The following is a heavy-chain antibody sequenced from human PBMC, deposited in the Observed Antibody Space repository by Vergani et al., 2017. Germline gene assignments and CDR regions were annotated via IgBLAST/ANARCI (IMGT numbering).Heavy chain of an antibody. CDR1: GYTFSNYY. CDR2: INPSGGHT. V-gene: IGHV1-46*03. Sequence: QVQVVQSGAEVKKPGASVKVSCKTSGYTFSNYYMHWVRQAPGQGLEWMGIINPSGGHTNYAQKFQGRVTMTRDTSTSTVYMELGSLRSEDTAIYYCARGDYGILTGYRYWGQGTLVTVSA. CDR3: ARGDYGILTGYRY. D-gene: IGHD3-9*01. J-gene: IGHJ4*02.